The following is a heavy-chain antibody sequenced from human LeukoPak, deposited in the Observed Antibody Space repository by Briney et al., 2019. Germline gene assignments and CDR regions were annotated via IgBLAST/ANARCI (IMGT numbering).Heavy chain of an antibody. CDR2: IRYDGSNK. D-gene: IGHD3-22*01. V-gene: IGHV3-30*02. J-gene: IGHJ5*02. CDR3: AKSEGLFDSSGYYYIS. CDR1: GFTFSSYG. Sequence: GGSLRLSCAASGFTFSSYGMHWVRQAPGKGLEWVAFIRYDGSNKYYADSVKGRFTIPRDNSKNTLYLQMNSLRAEDTAVYYCAKSEGLFDSSGYYYISWGQGTLVTVSS.